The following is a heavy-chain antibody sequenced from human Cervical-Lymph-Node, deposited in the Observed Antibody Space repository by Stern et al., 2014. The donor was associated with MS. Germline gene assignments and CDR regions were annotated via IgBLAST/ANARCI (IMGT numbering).Heavy chain of an antibody. J-gene: IGHJ5*02. CDR1: GGTFSKFP. D-gene: IGHD6-13*01. CDR2: ILPVFGTP. CDR3: ALSSETSDRWYSLGYDL. V-gene: IGHV1-69*01. Sequence: QVQLVQSGAEVPKPGSSVKVSCKASGGTFSKFPSSWVRQAPGKGLEWMGGILPVFGTPTYAQEFRGRVTITADVSTSTVYMELSSLRSDDTAVYYCALSSETSDRWYSLGYDLWGQGTLVTVSS.